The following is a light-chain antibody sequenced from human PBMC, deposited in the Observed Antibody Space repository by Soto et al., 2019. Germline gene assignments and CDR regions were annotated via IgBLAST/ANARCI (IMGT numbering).Light chain of an antibody. V-gene: IGKV1-5*01. CDR2: GAS. CDR1: QSIRHY. Sequence: DIQMTQSPPTLSASVGDRVTITCRASQSIRHYLAWYQQMPVKAPKLLIYGASTLQSGVPSRFSGSGSGTEFTLTISSLQPDDFGTYFCQHHNSYSQTFGQGTKVDIK. CDR3: QHHNSYSQT. J-gene: IGKJ1*01.